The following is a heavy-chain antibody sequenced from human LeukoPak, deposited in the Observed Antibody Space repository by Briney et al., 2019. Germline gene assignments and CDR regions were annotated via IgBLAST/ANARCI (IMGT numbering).Heavy chain of an antibody. CDR2: INHSGST. Sequence: SETLSLTCAVYGGSFSGYYWSWIRQPPGKGLEWIGEINHSGSTNYNPSLKSRVTISVDTSKNQFSLKLSSVTAADTAVYYCARASNVLMVYAKTFDPWGQGTLVTVSS. V-gene: IGHV4-34*01. CDR3: ARASNVLMVYAKTFDP. CDR1: GGSFSGYY. J-gene: IGHJ5*02. D-gene: IGHD2-8*01.